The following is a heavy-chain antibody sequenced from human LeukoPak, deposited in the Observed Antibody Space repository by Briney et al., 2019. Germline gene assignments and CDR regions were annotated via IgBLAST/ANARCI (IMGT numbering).Heavy chain of an antibody. D-gene: IGHD6-6*01. CDR3: AREPHSIAARPNAFDP. J-gene: IGHJ5*02. V-gene: IGHV1-46*01. Sequence: GASVKVSCKASGYTFTSYYMHWVRQAPGQGLEWMGIINPSVGSTSYAQKFQGRVTMTRDTSTSTVYMELISLRAEDTAVYYCAREPHSIAARPNAFDPWGQGTMVTVSS. CDR2: INPSVGST. CDR1: GYTFTSYY.